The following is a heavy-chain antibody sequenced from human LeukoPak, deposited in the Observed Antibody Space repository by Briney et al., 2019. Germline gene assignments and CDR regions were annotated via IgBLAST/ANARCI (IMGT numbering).Heavy chain of an antibody. CDR1: GYTFTSYD. Sequence: ASVKVSCKASGYTFTSYDINWVRQATGQGLEWMGWMNPNSGNTGYAQKFQSRVTMTRNTSISTAYMELSSLRSEDTAVYYCARVDHVCTNGVCTRVLDYWGQGTLVTVSS. CDR2: MNPNSGNT. J-gene: IGHJ4*02. V-gene: IGHV1-8*01. CDR3: ARVDHVCTNGVCTRVLDY. D-gene: IGHD2-8*01.